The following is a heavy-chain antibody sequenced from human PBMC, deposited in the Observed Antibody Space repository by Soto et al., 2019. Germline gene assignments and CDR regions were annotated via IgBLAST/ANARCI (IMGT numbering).Heavy chain of an antibody. J-gene: IGHJ6*02. V-gene: IGHV1-18*01. CDR3: AMVDNYVTPTPQDV. Sequence: QVQLVQSGDEVRKPGSSVKVSCKASGYIFVNYGIAWVRQAPGQGLEWMGWISPYSGNTHYASKVKGRLTLXTXTXXSTADMDLGSLTSDDTAVYYCAMVDNYVTPTPQDVWGQGTTVTVSS. CDR2: ISPYSGNT. CDR1: GYIFVNYG. D-gene: IGHD3-16*01.